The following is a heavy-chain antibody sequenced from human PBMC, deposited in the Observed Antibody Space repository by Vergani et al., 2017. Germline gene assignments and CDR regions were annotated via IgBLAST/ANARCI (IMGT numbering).Heavy chain of an antibody. V-gene: IGHV4-4*02. CDR3: ASNPRLGGDVVYS. CDR1: GGSLSSDNW. D-gene: IGHD3-16*01. CDR2: IHRSRST. J-gene: IGHJ4*02. Sequence: QVQLPQWGPGLVTPSGTLSLTCAVYGGSLSSDNWWNWVRPAQGKGLQWIGEIHRSRSTNYNPSLRRRVTISLDKSKNQFSLKLTSVTAADTAVYFCASNPRLGGDVVYSWGQGTLVTVSS.